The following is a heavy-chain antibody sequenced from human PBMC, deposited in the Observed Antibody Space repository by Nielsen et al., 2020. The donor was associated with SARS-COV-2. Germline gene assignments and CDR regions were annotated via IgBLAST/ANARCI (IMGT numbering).Heavy chain of an antibody. J-gene: IGHJ4*02. Sequence: SETLSLTCTVSGVSVSSGSYFWSWIRQPPGKRLEWIGYMFYIGTANYNPSFQSRVNISVDTSNNQFSLKLTSVTAADTAVFYCAREGRGTYPRGNHKGYFDSWGQGTLVTVSP. CDR3: AREGRGTYPRGNHKGYFDS. V-gene: IGHV4-61*01. CDR2: MFYIGTA. CDR1: GVSVSSGSYF. D-gene: IGHD3-16*01.